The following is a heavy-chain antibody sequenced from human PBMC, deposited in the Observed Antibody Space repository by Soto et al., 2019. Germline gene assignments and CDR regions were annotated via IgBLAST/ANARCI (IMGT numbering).Heavy chain of an antibody. Sequence: GGSLRLSCAASGFTFSSYGMHLVRQAPGKGLEWVAVISYDGSNKYYADSVKGRFTISRDNSKNTLYLQMNSLRAEDTAVYYCAKLETAMVRGTGTYPFDYWGQGTLVTVSS. D-gene: IGHD3-10*01. V-gene: IGHV3-30*18. CDR2: ISYDGSNK. CDR1: GFTFSSYG. CDR3: AKLETAMVRGTGTYPFDY. J-gene: IGHJ4*02.